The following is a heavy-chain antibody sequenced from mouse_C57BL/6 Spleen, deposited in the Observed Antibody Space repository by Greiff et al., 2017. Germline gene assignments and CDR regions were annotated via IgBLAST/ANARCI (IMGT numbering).Heavy chain of an antibody. V-gene: IGHV1-53*01. J-gene: IGHJ3*01. Sequence: QVQLQQPGPELVKPGASVTLSCTASGYTFTSYWMHWVKQRPGQGLEWIGNLNPSNGGTNYNQKFKDKATLTADKSSSTAYMQLSSLTYEDAAVYYCANYYDYDWFAYWGQGTLVTVSA. CDR1: GYTFTSYW. CDR3: ANYYDYDWFAY. D-gene: IGHD2-4*01. CDR2: LNPSNGGT.